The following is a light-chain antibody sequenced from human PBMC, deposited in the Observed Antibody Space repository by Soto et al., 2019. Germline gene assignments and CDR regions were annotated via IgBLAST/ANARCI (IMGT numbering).Light chain of an antibody. CDR3: QQYGSSPRT. Sequence: EILLTQSPSTLSLSPGEGVTLSCRASQSVTVNSLAWYQQKPGQAPRLLIYAASTRAAAVPDRFTGSGSGTDFALTISRLEPEDVAVYYCQQYGSSPRTFGQGTKVDIK. CDR2: AAS. CDR1: QSVTVNS. J-gene: IGKJ1*01. V-gene: IGKV3-20*01.